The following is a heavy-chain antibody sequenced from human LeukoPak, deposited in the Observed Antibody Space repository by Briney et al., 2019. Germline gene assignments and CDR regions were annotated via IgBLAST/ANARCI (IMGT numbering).Heavy chain of an antibody. J-gene: IGHJ5*02. CDR2: IYYSGST. CDR1: GGSISSGDYY. V-gene: IGHV4-30-4*08. Sequence: SETLSLTCTVSGGSISSGDYYWSWIRQPPGKGLEWIGYIYYSGSTYYNPSLKSRVTISVDTSKNQFSLKLSSVTAADTAVYYCARNQILTGYYSWGQGTLVTVSS. D-gene: IGHD3-9*01. CDR3: ARNQILTGYYS.